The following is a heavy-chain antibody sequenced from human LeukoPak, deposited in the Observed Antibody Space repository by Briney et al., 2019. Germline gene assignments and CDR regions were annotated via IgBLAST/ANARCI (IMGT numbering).Heavy chain of an antibody. V-gene: IGHV4-59*11. CDR2: IYYSGST. CDR1: GGSLSSHY. D-gene: IGHD2-2*01. Sequence: PSETLSLTCTVSGGSLSSHYWSWIRQPPGKGLEWIGYIYYSGSTNYNPCLKSRVTISVDTSKNQFSLKLSAVTAADTAVYYCARDVPHLYYFDYWGQGTLVTVSS. J-gene: IGHJ4*02. CDR3: ARDVPHLYYFDY.